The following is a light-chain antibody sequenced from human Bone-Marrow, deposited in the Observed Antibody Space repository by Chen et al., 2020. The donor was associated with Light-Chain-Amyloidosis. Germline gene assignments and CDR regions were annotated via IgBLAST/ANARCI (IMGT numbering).Light chain of an antibody. CDR1: NIGSTS. CDR2: DDS. Sequence: SYVLTQPSSVSVAPGQTATIACGGNNIGSTSVHWYQQTPGQAPLLVVYDDSDRPSGIPERLSGSNSGNTATLPIGRVEAGDEAVYYCQVWDRSSDRPVFGGGTKLTVL. J-gene: IGLJ3*02. CDR3: QVWDRSSDRPV. V-gene: IGLV3-21*02.